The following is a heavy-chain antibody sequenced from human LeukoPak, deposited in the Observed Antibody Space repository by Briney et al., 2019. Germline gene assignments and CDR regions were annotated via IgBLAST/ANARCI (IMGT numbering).Heavy chain of an antibody. V-gene: IGHV3-48*03. CDR1: GFTLSSYE. J-gene: IGHJ4*02. CDR2: ISDRGTTI. Sequence: GGSLRLSCAASGFTLSSYEMNWVRQAPGKGLEWVSYISDRGTTIYYADSVKGRFTISRDNAKNSLYLQMNSLRAEDTAVYYCVRESYGSGWYYYFDYWGQGTLVTVSS. CDR3: VRESYGSGWYYYFDY. D-gene: IGHD6-19*01.